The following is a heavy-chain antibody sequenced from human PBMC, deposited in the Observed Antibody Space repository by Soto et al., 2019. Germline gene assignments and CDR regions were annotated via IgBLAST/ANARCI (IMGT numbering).Heavy chain of an antibody. J-gene: IGHJ4*02. D-gene: IGHD6-19*01. CDR2: IYDRGST. CDR1: GGSIGSSSYY. CDR3: ARHGYTSGRTYFDY. Sequence: TLSLTCTVSGGSIGSSSYYWGWIRQPPGKGLEWIGSIYDRGSTYSNPSLKSRLTTSLDTSKNQFSLKLTSVTAADTAVYYCARHGYTSGRTYFDYWGQGTLVTVSS. V-gene: IGHV4-39*01.